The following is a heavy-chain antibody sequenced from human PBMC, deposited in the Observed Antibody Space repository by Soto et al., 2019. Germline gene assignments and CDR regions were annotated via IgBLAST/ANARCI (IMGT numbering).Heavy chain of an antibody. J-gene: IGHJ6*02. CDR1: GGSISSSGYY. D-gene: IGHD3-22*01. CDR2: IFYSGTT. Sequence: SETLSLTCTVSGGSISSSGYYWGWIRQSPGKGLEWIGTIFYSGTTYYNPSLESRITISQDTSNNQFSLKLTSVTAADTAVYYCARHYYDSSGYPAPYYHGMDVWGQGTTVTVSS. CDR3: ARHYYDSSGYPAPYYHGMDV. V-gene: IGHV4-39*01.